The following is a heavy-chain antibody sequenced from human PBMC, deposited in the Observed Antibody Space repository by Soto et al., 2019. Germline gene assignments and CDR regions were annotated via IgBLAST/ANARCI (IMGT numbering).Heavy chain of an antibody. V-gene: IGHV4-39*01. D-gene: IGHD6-6*01. CDR3: ATQGKQLVLYYYYYGMDV. CDR2: IYYSGST. CDR1: GGSISSSSYY. Sequence: SETLSLTCTVSGGSISSSSYYWGWIRQPPGKGLEWIGSIYYSGSTYYNPSLKSRVTISVDTSKNQFSLKLSSVTAADTAVYYCATQGKQLVLYYYYYGMDVWGQGTTVTVSS. J-gene: IGHJ6*02.